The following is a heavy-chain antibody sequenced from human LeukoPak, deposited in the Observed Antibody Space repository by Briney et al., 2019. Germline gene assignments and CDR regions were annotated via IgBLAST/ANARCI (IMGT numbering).Heavy chain of an antibody. J-gene: IGHJ3*01. D-gene: IGHD2-15*01. V-gene: IGHV4-59*08. CDR2: THYSGST. CDR1: GSSISSYF. Sequence: PSETLSLTCSVSGSSISSYFWTWIRQPPGKRLEWIGNTHYSGSTNYNPSLKGRVSISLDTSKNGFSLELTSVTAADTAVYYCATSVGYHGSKNAFDVWGLGTMVTVSS. CDR3: ATSVGYHGSKNAFDV.